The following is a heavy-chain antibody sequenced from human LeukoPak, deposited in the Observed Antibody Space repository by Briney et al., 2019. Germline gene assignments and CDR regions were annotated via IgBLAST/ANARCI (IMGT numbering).Heavy chain of an antibody. CDR2: IYYSGST. V-gene: IGHV4-59*01. CDR3: ARQPNGYYYGSGSYDV. Sequence: SETLSLTCTVSGGSISSYYWSWIRQPPGRGLEWIGYIYYSGSTNYNPSLKSRVTISVDTSKNQFSLKLSSVTAADTAVYYCARQPNGYYYGSGSYDVWGKGTTVTISS. CDR1: GGSISSYY. J-gene: IGHJ6*04. D-gene: IGHD3-10*01.